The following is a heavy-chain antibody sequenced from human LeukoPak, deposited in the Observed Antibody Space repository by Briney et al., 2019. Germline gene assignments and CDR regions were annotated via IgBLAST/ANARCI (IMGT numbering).Heavy chain of an antibody. D-gene: IGHD3-10*01. CDR1: GGTFSSYA. J-gene: IGHJ4*02. V-gene: IGHV1-69*04. CDR2: IIPILGIA. CDR3: AIPGYGSGSYEYFDY. Sequence: GASVKVSCKASGGTFSSYAISWVRQAPGQGLEWMGRIIPILGIANYAQKFQGRVTITADKSTSTAYMELSSLRSEDTAVYYCAIPGYGSGSYEYFDYWGQGTLVTVSS.